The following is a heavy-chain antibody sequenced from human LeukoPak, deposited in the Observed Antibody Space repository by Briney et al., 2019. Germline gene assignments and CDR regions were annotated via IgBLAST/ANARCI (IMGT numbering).Heavy chain of an antibody. J-gene: IGHJ4*02. CDR1: GFTFSTYA. CDR2: ISYDAKNE. D-gene: IGHD6-19*01. CDR3: AVGGSGWFFDY. V-gene: IGHV3-30*04. Sequence: GRSLRLSCAASGFTFSTYAMHWVRQAPGKGLEWVTVISYDAKNEYYADSVRGRFTISRDNSKNTLYLQMNSLRPDDTAVYYCAVGGSGWFFDYWAREPWSPSPQ.